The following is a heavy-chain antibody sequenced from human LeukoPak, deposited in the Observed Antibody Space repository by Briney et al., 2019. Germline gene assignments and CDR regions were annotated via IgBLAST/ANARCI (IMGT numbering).Heavy chain of an antibody. J-gene: IGHJ4*02. Sequence: GRSLRLSCAASGFTFSSYGMHWVRQAPGKGLEWVAVISYDGSNKYYADSVKGRFTISRGNSKNTLYLQMNSLRAEDTAVYYCAKDYGSSSWYPDYFDYWGQGTLVTVSS. V-gene: IGHV3-30*18. CDR3: AKDYGSSSWYPDYFDY. CDR1: GFTFSSYG. D-gene: IGHD6-13*01. CDR2: ISYDGSNK.